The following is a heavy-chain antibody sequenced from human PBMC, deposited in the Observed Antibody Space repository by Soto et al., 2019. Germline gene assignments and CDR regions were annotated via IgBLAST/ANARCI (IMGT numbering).Heavy chain of an antibody. J-gene: IGHJ5*02. V-gene: IGHV3-23*01. D-gene: IGHD3-10*01. Sequence: EVQLLESGGGLVQPGGSLRLSCAASGFTFSSYAMSWVRQAPGKGLEWVSAISGSGGSTYYADSVKGRFTISRDNSKNPLYLQMNSLRAENTAVYYCAKDRGFRGKEWFDPWGQGTLVTVSS. CDR2: ISGSGGST. CDR1: GFTFSSYA. CDR3: AKDRGFRGKEWFDP.